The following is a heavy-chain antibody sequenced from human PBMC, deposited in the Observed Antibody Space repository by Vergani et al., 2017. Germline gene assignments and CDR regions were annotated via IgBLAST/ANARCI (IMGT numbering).Heavy chain of an antibody. Sequence: EVQLVESGGGLVQPGGSLRLSCAASGFTFSSYWMSWVRQAPGKGLEWVANIKQDGSEKYYVDSVKGRFTISRDNAKNSLYLQMNSLRAEDTAVYYCARGSWVTMVRGVYFDYWGQGTLVTVSS. CDR2: IKQDGSEK. CDR1: GFTFSSYW. CDR3: ARGSWVTMVRGVYFDY. D-gene: IGHD3-10*01. V-gene: IGHV3-7*02. J-gene: IGHJ4*02.